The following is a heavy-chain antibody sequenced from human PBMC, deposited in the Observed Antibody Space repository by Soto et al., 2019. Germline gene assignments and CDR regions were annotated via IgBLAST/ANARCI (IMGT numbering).Heavy chain of an antibody. CDR1: GDSVASNSAA. J-gene: IGHJ4*02. CDR3: ARDKGLQLEGGFDY. CDR2: TYYRSKWYY. D-gene: IGHD5-12*01. Sequence: PSQTLSLTCVISGDSVASNSAAWNWIRQSPSRGLEWLGRTYYRSKWYYGYAVSVKSRITINPDTSKNQFSLKLSSVTAADTAVYYCARDKGLQLEGGFDYWGQGTLVTVSS. V-gene: IGHV6-1*01.